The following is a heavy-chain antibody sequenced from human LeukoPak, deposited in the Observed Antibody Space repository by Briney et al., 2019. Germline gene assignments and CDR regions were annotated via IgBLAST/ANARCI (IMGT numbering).Heavy chain of an antibody. J-gene: IGHJ4*02. CDR2: ISWNSGSI. CDR3: AKDESLIAAAGIDY. CDR1: GFTFDDYA. V-gene: IGHV3-9*01. Sequence: GGSLRLSCAASGFTFDDYAMHWVRQAPGKGLEWVSGISWNSGSIGYADSVKGRLTISRDNAKNSLYLQMNSLRAEDTALYYCAKDESLIAAAGIDYWGQGTLVTVSS. D-gene: IGHD6-13*01.